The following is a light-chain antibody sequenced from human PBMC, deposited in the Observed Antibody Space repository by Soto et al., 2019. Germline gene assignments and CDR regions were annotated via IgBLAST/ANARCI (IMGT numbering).Light chain of an antibody. CDR3: QQYNNWPIT. CDR1: QSVSSD. V-gene: IGKV3-15*01. Sequence: VVMTQSPTTLSVSPGERATLSCRASQSVSSDLAWYHQKPGQTPRLLIYGASTMATGIPGRFSGSGSGTEFTLTISSLQSEDFAVYFCQQYNNWPITFGQGTRLEIK. CDR2: GAS. J-gene: IGKJ5*01.